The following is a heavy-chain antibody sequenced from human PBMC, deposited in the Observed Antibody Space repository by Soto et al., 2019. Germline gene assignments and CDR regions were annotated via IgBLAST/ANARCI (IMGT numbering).Heavy chain of an antibody. CDR2: VNPIVSIS. V-gene: IGHV1-69*02. J-gene: IGHJ4*02. CDR1: GDTFNFYS. Sequence: QVQLVQSGAEVKRPGSSVKVSCKASGDTFNFYSINWVRQAHGLGLEWMGRVNPIVSISNYAQKFQGRVTMTADKSRSTAYMELSSLRSEDTAIYYCASSYGSGYRAFDYWGQGALVTVSS. D-gene: IGHD3-10*01. CDR3: ASSYGSGYRAFDY.